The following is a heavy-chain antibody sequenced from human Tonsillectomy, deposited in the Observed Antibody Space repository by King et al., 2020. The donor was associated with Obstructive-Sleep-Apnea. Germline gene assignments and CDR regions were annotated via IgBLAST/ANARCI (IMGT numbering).Heavy chain of an antibody. D-gene: IGHD4-17*01. Sequence: VQLVESGGGVVQPWRSLRLSCAASGFTFSSYGRYWVRQAPGEGLEWVAGIWDDGSEKYYEDSGKGRCTIFRDNSKNTLYLQMNSLRAEDTAVYYCAGDSMPYGDSTYYYGLDVWGQGTTVTVSS. J-gene: IGHJ6*02. CDR3: AGDSMPYGDSTYYYGLDV. CDR2: IWDDGSEK. CDR1: GFTFSSYG. V-gene: IGHV3-33*01.